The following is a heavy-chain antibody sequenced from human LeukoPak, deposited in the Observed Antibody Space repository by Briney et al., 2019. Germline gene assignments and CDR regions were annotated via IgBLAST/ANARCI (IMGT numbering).Heavy chain of an antibody. D-gene: IGHD3-22*01. CDR1: GGSISSYY. CDR2: IYYSGST. V-gene: IGHV4-59*01. J-gene: IGHJ5*02. Sequence: SETLSLTCTVSGGSISSYYWSWIRQPPGKGLEWIGYIYYSGSTNYNHSLKSRVTISVDTSKNQFSLKLSSVTAADTAVYYCARTYYDSGGNWFDPWGQGTLVTVSS. CDR3: ARTYYDSGGNWFDP.